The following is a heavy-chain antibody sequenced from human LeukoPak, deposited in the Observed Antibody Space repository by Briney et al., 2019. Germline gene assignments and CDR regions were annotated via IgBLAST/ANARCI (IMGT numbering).Heavy chain of an antibody. V-gene: IGHV3-15*01. Sequence: GGPLRLSCAASGFTFSSYGMTWVRQAPGKGLEWVGRIKTKSDGGPTEYAAPAKDRFTSSRHDHTNTLNLQMNSLKNTDTALYYCRGACGGDDNWGQGTLVTVSS. J-gene: IGHJ4*02. CDR3: RGACGGDDN. CDR1: GFTFSSYG. D-gene: IGHD2-21*01. CDR2: IKTKSDGGPT.